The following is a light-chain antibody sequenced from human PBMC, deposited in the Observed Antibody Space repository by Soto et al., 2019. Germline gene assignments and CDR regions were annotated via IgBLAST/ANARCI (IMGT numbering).Light chain of an antibody. CDR1: QSVSRSY. CDR2: GAS. Sequence: EIVLTQSPGTLSLSPGERDTLSCRASQSVSRSYFAWYQQKPGQAPRLLIYGASSRATGIPDRFSGSGSGTDFTLTISRLEPEDFAVYYCQQYGSSGYTFGQGTKLEIK. J-gene: IGKJ2*01. V-gene: IGKV3-20*01. CDR3: QQYGSSGYT.